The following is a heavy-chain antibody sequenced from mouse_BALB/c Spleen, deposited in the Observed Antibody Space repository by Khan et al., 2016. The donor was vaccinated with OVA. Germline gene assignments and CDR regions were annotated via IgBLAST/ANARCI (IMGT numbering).Heavy chain of an antibody. J-gene: IGHJ4*01. CDR3: ARKNYYGYAVDY. CDR2: ISYSGST. D-gene: IGHD1-1*01. CDR1: GYSITSNYA. V-gene: IGHV3-2*02. Sequence: EVQLQESGPGLVKPSQSLSLTCTVTGYSITSNYAWNWIRQFPGNKLEWMGYISYSGSTSYNPSLKSRISITRDTSKNQFFLQLNYGTTEDTATYYCARKNYYGYAVDYWGQGTSVTVSS.